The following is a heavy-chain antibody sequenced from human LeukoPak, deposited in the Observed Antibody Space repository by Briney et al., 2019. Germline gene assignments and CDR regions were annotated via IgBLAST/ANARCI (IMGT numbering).Heavy chain of an antibody. CDR2: IYYSGST. CDR3: ARITLVRGVITGIDY. D-gene: IGHD3-10*01. J-gene: IGHJ4*02. V-gene: IGHV4-61*01. CDR1: GGSVNSVSFY. Sequence: PSETLSLTCTVSGGSVNSVSFYWSWIRQPPGKGLEWIGYIYYSGSTNYNPSLKSRVTISIDTSENQLSLKLNSVTAADTAVYYCARITLVRGVITGIDYWGQGTLVTVSS.